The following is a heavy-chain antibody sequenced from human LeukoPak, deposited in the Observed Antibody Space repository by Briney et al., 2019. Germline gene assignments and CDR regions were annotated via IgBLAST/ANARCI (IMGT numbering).Heavy chain of an antibody. J-gene: IGHJ6*03. CDR2: ISTSGST. Sequence: SETLYLTCTVSGGSISSRNYYWSWIRQPAGKGLEWIGRISTSGSTNYNPSLKSRVTVSVDSSKNQFSLKLTSATAADTAVYYCATVTALTGTYYMDVWGKGTTVTVSS. CDR1: GGSISSRNYY. CDR3: ATVTALTGTYYMDV. D-gene: IGHD6-19*01. V-gene: IGHV4-61*02.